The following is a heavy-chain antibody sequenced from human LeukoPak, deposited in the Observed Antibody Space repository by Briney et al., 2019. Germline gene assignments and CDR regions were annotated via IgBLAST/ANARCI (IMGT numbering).Heavy chain of an antibody. CDR2: INPSGGST. CDR3: ATRYCSSTSCYAEYFQH. V-gene: IGHV1-46*01. J-gene: IGHJ1*01. Sequence: ASVKVSCKASGYTFTSYYMHWVRQAPGQGLGWMGIINPSGGSTSYAQKFQGRVTMTRDTSTSTVYMELSSLRSEDTAVYYCATRYCSSTSCYAEYFQHWGQGTLVTVSS. CDR1: GYTFTSYY. D-gene: IGHD2-2*01.